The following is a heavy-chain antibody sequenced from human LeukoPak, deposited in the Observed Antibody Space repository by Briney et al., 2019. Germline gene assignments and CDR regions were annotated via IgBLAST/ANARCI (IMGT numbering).Heavy chain of an antibody. CDR1: GYTFDSYG. V-gene: IGHV1-18*01. CDR2: ITAYSGHI. D-gene: IGHD2/OR15-2a*01. J-gene: IGHJ4*02. Sequence: ASVKVSCKTSGYTFDSYGISWVRQAPGQGLEWMAWITAYSGHIDYALNLQGRVTVTTDTSTSTAYMELRSLRSDDTAVYYCARGGRTTAPDYWGQGTLVTVSS. CDR3: ARGGRTTAPDY.